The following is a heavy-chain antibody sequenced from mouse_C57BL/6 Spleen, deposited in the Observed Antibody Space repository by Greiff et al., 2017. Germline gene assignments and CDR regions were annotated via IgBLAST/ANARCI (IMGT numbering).Heavy chain of an antibody. D-gene: IGHD2-4*01. V-gene: IGHV8-8*01. J-gene: IGHJ4*01. Sequence: QVTLKESGPGILQPSQTLSLPCSFSGFSLSTFGLGVGWIRQPSGKGLEWLAHIWWNDDKYYNPALKSRLTISKATSKSQVFLKIDNVDTADTATYYCARIYYDSSYAMDYWGQGTSVTVSS. CDR1: GFSLSTFGLG. CDR2: IWWNDDK. CDR3: ARIYYDSSYAMDY.